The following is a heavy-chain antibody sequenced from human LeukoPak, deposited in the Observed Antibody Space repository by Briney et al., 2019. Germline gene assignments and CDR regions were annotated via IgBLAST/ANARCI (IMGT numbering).Heavy chain of an antibody. CDR2: IIPILGIA. CDR1: GGTSSSYA. J-gene: IGHJ4*02. Sequence: GASVKVSCKASGGTSSSYAISWVRQAPGQGLEWMGRIIPILGIANYAQKFQGRVTITADKSTSTAYMELSSLRSEDTAVYYCARELRYFDWSFDYWGQGTLVTVSS. CDR3: ARELRYFDWSFDY. V-gene: IGHV1-69*04. D-gene: IGHD3-9*01.